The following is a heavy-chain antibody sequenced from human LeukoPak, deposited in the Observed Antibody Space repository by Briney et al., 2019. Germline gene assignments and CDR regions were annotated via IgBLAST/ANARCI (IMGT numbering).Heavy chain of an antibody. J-gene: IGHJ6*03. D-gene: IGHD2-2*01. Sequence: GRSLKLSRAAAGLRFISSAISSVRHAARNWLELVSAITASGDATYYADSVRGRFTVTRDNSKNTLYLQMNSLRAEDTAVYYCAKDTILPAAGNYYYYYYMDVWGKGTTVTVSS. CDR1: GLRFISSA. CDR2: ITASGDAT. V-gene: IGHV3-23*01. CDR3: AKDTILPAAGNYYYYYYMDV.